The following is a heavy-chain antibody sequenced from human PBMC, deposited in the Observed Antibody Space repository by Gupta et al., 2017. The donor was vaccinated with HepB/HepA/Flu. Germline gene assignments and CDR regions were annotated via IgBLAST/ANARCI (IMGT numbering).Heavy chain of an antibody. D-gene: IGHD7-27*01. Sequence: QLQLQESGPGLVKPSETLSLTCTVSGGSISSSSYYWGWIRQPPGKGLEWIGSIYYSGSTYYNPSLKSRVTISVDTSKNQFSLKLSSVTAADTAVYYCARQIGDNWGSWDSDLNWFDPWGQGTLVTGSS. CDR1: GGSISSSSYY. V-gene: IGHV4-39*01. J-gene: IGHJ5*02. CDR2: IYYSGST. CDR3: ARQIGDNWGSWDSDLNWFDP.